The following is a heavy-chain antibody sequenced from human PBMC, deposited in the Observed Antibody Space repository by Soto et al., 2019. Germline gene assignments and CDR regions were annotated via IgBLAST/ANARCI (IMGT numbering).Heavy chain of an antibody. Sequence: QVQLVQSGAEVKKPGSSVKVSCKASGGTFSSYTISWVRQAPGQGLEWMGRIIPILGIANYAQKFQGRVTITAEKSRSTACMGVGSLRSEDRAVYYCAGGGWLHSGGDFDYWGQGTLVTVSS. D-gene: IGHD3-9*01. CDR2: IIPILGIA. CDR3: AGGGWLHSGGDFDY. V-gene: IGHV1-69*02. CDR1: GGTFSSYT. J-gene: IGHJ4*02.